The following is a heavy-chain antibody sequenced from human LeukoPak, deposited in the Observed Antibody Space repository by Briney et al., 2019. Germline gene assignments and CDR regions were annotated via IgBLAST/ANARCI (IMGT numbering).Heavy chain of an antibody. Sequence: PVGSLRLSCAASGFTFDDYGMSWVRQAPGKGLEWVCGINWNGGRTGYADSVKGRFTISRDNAKNSLYLQMNSLRAEDTALYYCARVDNIVVVPAASYYFDYWGQGTLVTVS. CDR3: ARVDNIVVVPAASYYFDY. CDR2: INWNGGRT. J-gene: IGHJ4*02. D-gene: IGHD2-2*01. V-gene: IGHV3-20*04. CDR1: GFTFDDYG.